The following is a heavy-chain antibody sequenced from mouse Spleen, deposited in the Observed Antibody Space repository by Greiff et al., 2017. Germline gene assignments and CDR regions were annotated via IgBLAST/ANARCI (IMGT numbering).Heavy chain of an antibody. Sequence: EVKLVESGPGLLKPSQSLSLTCTVTGYSITSDYAWNWIRQFPENKLEWMGYISYSGSTSYNPSLKSRISITRDTSKNQFFLQLNSVTTEDTATYYCALTGDAMDYWGQGTSVTVSS. J-gene: IGHJ4*01. D-gene: IGHD4-1*01. CDR1: GYSITSDYA. V-gene: IGHV3-2*02. CDR2: ISYSGST. CDR3: ALTGDAMDY.